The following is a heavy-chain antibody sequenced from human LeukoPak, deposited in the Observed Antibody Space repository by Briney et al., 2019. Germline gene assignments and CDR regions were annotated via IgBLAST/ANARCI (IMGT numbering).Heavy chain of an antibody. V-gene: IGHV3-23*01. D-gene: IGHD3-22*01. J-gene: IGHJ3*02. CDR2: ISGSGGST. CDR3: AKERYYYDSSGYYFGAFDI. CDR1: GFTFSSYW. Sequence: PGGSLRLSCAASGFTFSSYWMHWVRQAPGKGLVWVSAISGSGGSTYYADSVKGRFTISRDNSKNTLYLQMNSLRAEDTAVYYCAKERYYYDSSGYYFGAFDIWGQGTMVTVSS.